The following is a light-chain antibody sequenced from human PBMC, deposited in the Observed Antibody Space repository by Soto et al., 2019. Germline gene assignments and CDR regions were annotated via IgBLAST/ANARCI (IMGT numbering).Light chain of an antibody. J-gene: IGKJ5*01. V-gene: IGKV3-15*01. CDR3: QQYNDWPIT. CDR2: SAS. CDR1: QPIASN. Sequence: EILMTQSPATMSVSPGERATLSCRASQPIASNVAWYQQRPGQPPRLLMHSASARAAGLPARFSGSGSGTEFSLSIHSLQSEDFAVYFCQQYNDWPITFGQGTRLEI.